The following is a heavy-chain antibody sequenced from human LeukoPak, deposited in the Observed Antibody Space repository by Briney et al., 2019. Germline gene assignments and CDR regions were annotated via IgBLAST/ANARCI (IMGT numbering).Heavy chain of an antibody. D-gene: IGHD5-12*01. CDR1: GGTFSSYA. J-gene: IGHJ4*02. Sequence: SVKVSCKASGGTFSSYAIGWVRQAPGQGLEWMGRIIPILGIANYAQKFQGRVTITADKSTSTAYMELSSLRSEDTAVYYCARDRSWLRASYFDYWGQGTLVTVSS. CDR2: IIPILGIA. V-gene: IGHV1-69*04. CDR3: ARDRSWLRASYFDY.